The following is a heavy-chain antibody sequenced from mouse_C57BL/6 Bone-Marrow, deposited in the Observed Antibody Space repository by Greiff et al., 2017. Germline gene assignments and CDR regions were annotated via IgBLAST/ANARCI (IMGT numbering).Heavy chain of an antibody. V-gene: IGHV5-4*01. CDR3: ARERDYGYSFDY. Sequence: EVQGVESGGGLVKPGGSLKLSCAASGFTFSSYAMSWVRQTPEKRLEWVATISDGGSYTYYPDNVKGRFTISRDNAKNNLYLQMSHLKSEDTAMYYCARERDYGYSFDYWGQGTTLTVSS. CDR2: ISDGGSYT. D-gene: IGHD2-2*01. CDR1: GFTFSSYA. J-gene: IGHJ2*01.